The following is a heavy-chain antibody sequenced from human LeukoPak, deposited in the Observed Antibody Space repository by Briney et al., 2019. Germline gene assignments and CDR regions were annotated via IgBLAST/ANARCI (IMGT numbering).Heavy chain of an antibody. D-gene: IGHD2-15*01. J-gene: IGHJ4*02. V-gene: IGHV1-2*02. CDR2: INPNSGGT. Sequence: ASVKVSCKASGYTFTGYYMHWVRQAPEQGPEWMGWINPNSGGTNYAQKFQGRVTMTRDTSISTAYMELSRLRSDDTAVYYCARDGRYCSGGSCYNDYWGQGTLVTVSS. CDR3: ARDGRYCSGGSCYNDY. CDR1: GYTFTGYY.